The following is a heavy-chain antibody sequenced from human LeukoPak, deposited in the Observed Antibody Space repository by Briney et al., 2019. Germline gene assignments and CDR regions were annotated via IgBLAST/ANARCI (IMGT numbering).Heavy chain of an antibody. V-gene: IGHV4-31*03. Sequence: SETLSLTCTVSGGFISSGGYYWSWIRQHPGKGLEWIGYIYYSGSTYYNPSLKSRVTISVDTSKNQFSLKLSSVTAADTAVYYCARGGDYGDHTAWFDPWGQGTLVTVSS. CDR2: IYYSGST. J-gene: IGHJ5*02. CDR3: ARGGDYGDHTAWFDP. D-gene: IGHD4-17*01. CDR1: GGFISSGGYY.